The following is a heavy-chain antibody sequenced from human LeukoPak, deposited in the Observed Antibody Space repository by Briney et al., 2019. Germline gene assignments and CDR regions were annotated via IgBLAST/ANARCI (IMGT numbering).Heavy chain of an antibody. V-gene: IGHV3-23*01. J-gene: IGHJ4*02. Sequence: GGSLRLSCAAYGFTFDRYAMSWVRQAPGKGLEWVTAISGSGDASFYADSVKGRFTISRDNSKNTLYLHMNSLRAEDTALYYCARAPWSGYHYFEYWGQGTLLTVSS. CDR3: ARAPWSGYHYFEY. CDR1: GFTFDRYA. CDR2: ISGSGDAS. D-gene: IGHD3-3*01.